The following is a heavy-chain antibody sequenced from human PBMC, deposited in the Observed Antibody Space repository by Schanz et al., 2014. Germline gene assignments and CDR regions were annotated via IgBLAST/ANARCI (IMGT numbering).Heavy chain of an antibody. Sequence: VQLVESGRGVVQPGGSLRLSCAASGFTFSSYAMSWVRQAPGKGLEWVSALSGSGGSTYYADSVKGRFTISRDNSENTLYLQMNSLSADDTAVFYCAKGMGYCSGGTCYDYYYYGLDVWGQGTTVTVSS. CDR3: AKGMGYCSGGTCYDYYYYGLDV. CDR1: GFTFSSYA. CDR2: LSGSGGST. V-gene: IGHV3-23*04. J-gene: IGHJ6*02. D-gene: IGHD2-15*01.